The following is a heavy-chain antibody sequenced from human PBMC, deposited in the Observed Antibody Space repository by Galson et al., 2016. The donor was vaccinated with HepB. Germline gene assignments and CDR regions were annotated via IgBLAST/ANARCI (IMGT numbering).Heavy chain of an antibody. CDR3: ATDLSRHHFWSGYYRGMDV. V-gene: IGHV1-18*01. J-gene: IGHJ6*02. Sequence: SVKVSCKASGYTFNKYGFIWVRQAPGQGLEWMGWISVYNGDTKYAPKVQGRVTLTADTSSNTVYMDLRSLRSDDTAVYYCATDLSRHHFWSGYYRGMDVWGQGTTVTVSS. CDR1: GYTFNKYG. D-gene: IGHD3-3*01. CDR2: ISVYNGDT.